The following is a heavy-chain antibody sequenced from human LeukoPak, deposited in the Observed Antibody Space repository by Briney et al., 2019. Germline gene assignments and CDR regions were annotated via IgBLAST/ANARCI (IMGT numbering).Heavy chain of an antibody. Sequence: SGPVLVKPTETLTLTCTVSGFSFSNARMGVSWIRQPPVKALEWLAHIFSNDEKSYGTSLKSRLTISKDTSKSQVVLTMTNMDPVDTATYYCARIRGLPEPNLDYWGQGTLVTVSS. CDR2: IFSNDEK. CDR3: ARIRGLPEPNLDY. D-gene: IGHD1-14*01. J-gene: IGHJ4*02. CDR1: GFSFSNARMG. V-gene: IGHV2-26*01.